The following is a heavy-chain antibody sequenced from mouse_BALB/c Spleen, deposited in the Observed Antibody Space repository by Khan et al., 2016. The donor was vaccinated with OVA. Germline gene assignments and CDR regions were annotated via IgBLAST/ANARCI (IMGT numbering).Heavy chain of an antibody. J-gene: IGHJ3*01. CDR3: ARRGYDYGRGALFAY. D-gene: IGHD2-4*01. V-gene: IGHV2-2*02. Sequence: QVQLKESGPGLVQPSQSLSITCTVSGFSLNNYSVHWVRQSPGKGLEWLGVIWSAGSTDYNAAFISRLTISKDNSRSHVFFKMNSLQPKDTAIYYCARRGYDYGRGALFAYWGQGTLVTVSA. CDR1: GFSLNNYS. CDR2: IWSAGST.